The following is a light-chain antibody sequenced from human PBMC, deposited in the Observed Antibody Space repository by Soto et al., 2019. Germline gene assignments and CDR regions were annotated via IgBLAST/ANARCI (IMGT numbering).Light chain of an antibody. J-gene: IGKJ4*01. Sequence: EIVLTQSPATLSLSPGERATLSCRASQSVSSYLAWYQQKPGQAPRLLIYDASTLHSGVPSRFSGGGSGTDFTLTISSLQPEDFATYYCQQVNVYPSTFGGGTKVEIK. CDR1: QSVSSY. V-gene: IGKV3-11*01. CDR3: QQVNVYPST. CDR2: DAS.